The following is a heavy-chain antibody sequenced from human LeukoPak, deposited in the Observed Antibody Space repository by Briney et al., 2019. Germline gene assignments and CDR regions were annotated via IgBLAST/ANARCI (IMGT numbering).Heavy chain of an antibody. D-gene: IGHD2-21*02. V-gene: IGHV3-48*02. CDR3: TKESVTYLDY. Sequence: GSLRLSCAASGFTFSSYSMNWVRQAPGKGLEWVSYISSSSSTIYYADSVKGRFTISRDNAKNSLYLQMNSLRDEDTAVYYCTKESVTYLDYWGQGALVTVSS. CDR1: GFTFSSYS. J-gene: IGHJ4*02. CDR2: ISSSSSTI.